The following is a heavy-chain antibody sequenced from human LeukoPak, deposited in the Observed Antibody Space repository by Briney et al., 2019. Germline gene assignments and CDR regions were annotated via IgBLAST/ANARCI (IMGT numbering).Heavy chain of an antibody. CDR1: GYTFINYY. V-gene: IGHV1-46*01. J-gene: IGHJ4*02. D-gene: IGHD6-6*01. CDR2: INPSGST. CDR3: ARDVAPRPGPVHYFDY. Sequence: ASVKVSCKASGYTFINYYLHWVRQAPRQGPEWLGIINPSGSTNYAQKFEGRVTMTSDMSTSTVYMELNSLTSEGTAVYYCARDVAPRPGPVHYFDYWGQGTLVTVSS.